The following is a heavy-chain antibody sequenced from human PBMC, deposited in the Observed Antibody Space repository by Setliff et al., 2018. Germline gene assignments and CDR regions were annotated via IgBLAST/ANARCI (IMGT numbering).Heavy chain of an antibody. CDR2: IKEDGSEK. CDR1: GCTFSRYW. Sequence: PGGSLRLSCVTSGCTFSRYWMSWVRQAPGKGLEWVANIKEDGSEKYYVDSVKGRFTISRDNAENSLFLQMNSLRAEDTAMYYCAKRDYYDSSGYLLPYMDVWGKGTTVTVSS. J-gene: IGHJ6*03. CDR3: AKRDYYDSSGYLLPYMDV. V-gene: IGHV3-7*01. D-gene: IGHD3-22*01.